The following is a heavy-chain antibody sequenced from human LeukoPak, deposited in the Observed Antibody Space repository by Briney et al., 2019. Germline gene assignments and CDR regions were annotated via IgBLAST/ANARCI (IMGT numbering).Heavy chain of an antibody. D-gene: IGHD6-19*01. J-gene: IGHJ4*02. CDR3: ASGVAVAGLFDY. CDR1: GFTFRSQN. Sequence: GSLRLSCAASGFTFRSQNMNWVRPAPGKGLEWVSYISSSGNIIYYADSVKGRFTISRDNAKNSLDLQMNSLRDEDTAVYYCASGVAVAGLFDYWGQGTLVTVSS. CDR2: ISSSGNII. V-gene: IGHV3-48*02.